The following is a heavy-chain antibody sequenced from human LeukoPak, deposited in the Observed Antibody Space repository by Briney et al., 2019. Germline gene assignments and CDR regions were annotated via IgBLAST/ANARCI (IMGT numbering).Heavy chain of an antibody. Sequence: GGSLRLPCAASGFTFSSYGMHWVRQAPGKGLEWVAVISYDGSNKYYADSVKGRFTISRDNSKNTLYLQMNSLRAEDTAVYYCAMYGSGSYGYFDYWGQGTLVTVSS. J-gene: IGHJ4*02. V-gene: IGHV3-30*03. CDR1: GFTFSSYG. D-gene: IGHD3-10*01. CDR3: AMYGSGSYGYFDY. CDR2: ISYDGSNK.